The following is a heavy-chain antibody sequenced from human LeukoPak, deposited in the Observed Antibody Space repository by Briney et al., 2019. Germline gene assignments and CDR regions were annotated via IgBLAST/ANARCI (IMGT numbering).Heavy chain of an antibody. J-gene: IGHJ5*02. V-gene: IGHV1-69*04. CDR1: GGTFSRYA. CDR3: AKDRSREYQLLYGWFDP. D-gene: IGHD2-2*02. CDR2: IIPILGIP. Sequence: SVKVSCKASGGTFSRYAISWVRQAPGQQLEWMGRIIPILGIPKYAQKFQGRVTITADKSTSTAYMELSSLISEDTAVYYCAKDRSREYQLLYGWFDPWGQGTLVTVSS.